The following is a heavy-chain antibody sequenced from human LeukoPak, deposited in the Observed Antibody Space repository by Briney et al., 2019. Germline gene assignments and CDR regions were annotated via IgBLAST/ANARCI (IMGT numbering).Heavy chain of an antibody. CDR1: GFTFSSYE. V-gene: IGHV3-48*03. Sequence: HPGGSLRLSCAASGFTFSSYEMNWVRQAPGKGLEWVSYISSSDSTIYYADSVKGRFTISRDNAKNSLYLQMNSLRAEDTAVHYCARRRGYMDVWGKGTTVTVSS. J-gene: IGHJ6*03. CDR2: ISSSDSTI. D-gene: IGHD5-12*01. CDR3: ARRRGYMDV.